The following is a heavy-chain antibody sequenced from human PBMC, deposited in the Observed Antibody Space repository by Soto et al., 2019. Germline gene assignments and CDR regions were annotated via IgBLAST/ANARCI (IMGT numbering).Heavy chain of an antibody. D-gene: IGHD3-3*01. V-gene: IGHV4-4*02. CDR2: IYHSGST. CDR1: GGSISSSNW. Sequence: ETRSLTCAVSGGSISSSNWWSCVRQPPGKGLEWIGEIYHSGSTNYNPSLKSRVTISVDKSKNQFSLKLSSVTAADTAVYYCAREIGFWSGYAGHYYYYGMDVWGQGTTVTVSS. J-gene: IGHJ6*02. CDR3: AREIGFWSGYAGHYYYYGMDV.